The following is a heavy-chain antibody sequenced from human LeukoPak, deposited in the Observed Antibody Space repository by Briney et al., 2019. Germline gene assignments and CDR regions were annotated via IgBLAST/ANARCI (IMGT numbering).Heavy chain of an antibody. CDR2: IYPGDSDT. CDR3: ARLSGYCSGGSCPSYFDY. J-gene: IGHJ4*02. Sequence: GESLKISCKGSGYSFTSYWIGWVRQMPGKGLEWMGIIYPGDSDTRYSPSFQGQVTISADKSISTAYLQWSSLKASDTAMYYCARLSGYCSGGSCPSYFDYWGQGTPVTVSS. D-gene: IGHD2-15*01. CDR1: GYSFTSYW. V-gene: IGHV5-51*01.